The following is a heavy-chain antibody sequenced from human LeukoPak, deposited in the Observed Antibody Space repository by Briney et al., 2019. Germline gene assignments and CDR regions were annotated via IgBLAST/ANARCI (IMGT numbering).Heavy chain of an antibody. CDR2: ISGSGGST. D-gene: IGHD3-9*01. CDR1: GFTFSSYA. V-gene: IGHV3-23*01. CDR3: VRGADTGYSSDS. J-gene: IGHJ4*02. Sequence: PGGSLRLSCAASGFTFSSYAMSWVRQAPGKGLERVSAISGSGGSTYYADSVKGRFTISRDNSKNTLYLQMNSLRAEDTAAYYCVRGADTGYSSDSWGQGTLVTVSS.